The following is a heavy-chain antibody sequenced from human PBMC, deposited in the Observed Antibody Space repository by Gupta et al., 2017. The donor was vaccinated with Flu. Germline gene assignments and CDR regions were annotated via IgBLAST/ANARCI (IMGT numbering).Heavy chain of an antibody. CDR1: GFSLSTSGIR. D-gene: IGHD6-6*01. CDR2: IDWNDDK. J-gene: IGHJ6*03. V-gene: IGHV2-70*04. Sequence: QVTLKESGPALVRPTQTLTLTCSFSGFSLSTSGIRVSWVRQPPGMALEWLARIDWNDDKVYATSLKTRLTISKDTSKNQVVLIMTNMDTVDTATYYCARDLAALPVVSAMDVWGKGTTVTVSS. CDR3: ARDLAALPVVSAMDV.